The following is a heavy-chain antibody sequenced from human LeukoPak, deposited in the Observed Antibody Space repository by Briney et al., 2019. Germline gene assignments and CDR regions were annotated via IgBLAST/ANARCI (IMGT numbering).Heavy chain of an antibody. CDR3: ARDGRVYGSGSYYDFDY. D-gene: IGHD3-10*01. Sequence: ASVKVSCKASGYTFTSYAMNWVRQAPGQGLEWMGWINTNTGNPTYAQGFTGRFVFSLDTSVSTAYLQISSLQAEDTAVYYCARDGRVYGSGSYYDFDYWGQGTLVTVSS. CDR1: GYTFTSYA. V-gene: IGHV7-4-1*02. J-gene: IGHJ4*02. CDR2: INTNTGNP.